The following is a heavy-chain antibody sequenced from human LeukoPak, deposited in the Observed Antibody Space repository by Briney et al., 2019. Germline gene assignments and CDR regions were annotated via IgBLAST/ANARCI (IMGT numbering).Heavy chain of an antibody. V-gene: IGHV1-2*06. CDR2: INPNSGGT. Sequence: ASVKVSCKASGGTFSSYAISWVRQAPGQGLEWMGRINPNSGGTNYAQKFQGRVTMTRDTSISTAYMELTRLRSDDTAVYYCARDWTLDYWGQGTLVPVSS. J-gene: IGHJ4*02. D-gene: IGHD3/OR15-3a*01. CDR3: ARDWTLDY. CDR1: GGTFSSYA.